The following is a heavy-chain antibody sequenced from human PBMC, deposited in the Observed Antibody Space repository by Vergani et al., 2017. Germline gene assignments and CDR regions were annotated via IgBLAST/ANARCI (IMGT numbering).Heavy chain of an antibody. CDR3: AKGRGAGTGIDDY. CDR2: ISGSGGST. V-gene: IGHV3-23*01. D-gene: IGHD6-19*01. J-gene: IGHJ4*02. Sequence: EVQLLESGGGLVQPGGSLRLSCAASGFTFSSYAMSWVRQAPGKGLEWVSAISGSGGSTYYADSVKGRFTISRDNYKNTLYLQMNSLRAEDTAVYYCAKGRGAGTGIDDYWGQGTLVTVSS. CDR1: GFTFSSYA.